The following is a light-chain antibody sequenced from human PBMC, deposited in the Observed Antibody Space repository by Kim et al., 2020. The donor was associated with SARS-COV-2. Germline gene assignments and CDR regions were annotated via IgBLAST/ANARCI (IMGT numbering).Light chain of an antibody. CDR3: QSYDTTVSGSVV. Sequence: QSVLTQPPSVSAAPGQGVAISCSGSTSNIGAGYDVNWYQQFPGTAPKLIIFGNNDRPSGVPDRFSGSKSGTSASLAITGLQAEDEADYYCQSYDTTVSGSVVFGGGTQLTVL. V-gene: IGLV1-40*01. J-gene: IGLJ2*01. CDR1: TSNIGAGYD. CDR2: GNN.